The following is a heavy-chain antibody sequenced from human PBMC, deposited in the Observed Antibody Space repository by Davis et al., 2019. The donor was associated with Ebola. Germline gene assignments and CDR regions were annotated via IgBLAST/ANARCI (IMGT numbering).Heavy chain of an antibody. CDR2: IYYSGST. CDR3: ARGSYGAWFDP. D-gene: IGHD3-10*01. V-gene: IGHV4-31*03. CDR1: GSSISSGGHY. Sequence: LRLSCTLSGSSISSGGHYWSWIRQHPGKGLEWIGYIYYSGSTYYNPYLKSRVTISVDTSKNQFSLKLSSVTAAETAVYYCARGSYGAWFDPWGQGTLVTVSS. J-gene: IGHJ5*02.